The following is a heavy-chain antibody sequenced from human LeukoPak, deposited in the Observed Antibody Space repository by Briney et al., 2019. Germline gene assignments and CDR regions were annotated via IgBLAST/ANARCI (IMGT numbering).Heavy chain of an antibody. Sequence: ASVKVSCKASGYTFTGYYMHWVRQAPGQGLEWMGWINPNSGGTNYAQKFRGRVTMTRDTSISTAYMELSRLRSDDTAVYYCNILTGYYSPPYFDYWGQGTLVTVSS. CDR1: GYTFTGYY. CDR2: INPNSGGT. J-gene: IGHJ4*02. D-gene: IGHD3-9*01. CDR3: NILTGYYSPPYFDY. V-gene: IGHV1-2*02.